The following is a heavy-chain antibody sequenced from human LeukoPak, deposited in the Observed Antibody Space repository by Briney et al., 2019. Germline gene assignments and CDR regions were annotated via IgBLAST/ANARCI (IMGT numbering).Heavy chain of an antibody. V-gene: IGHV4-39*01. CDR3: ARHLYYSASAFWYIDL. Sequence: SETLSLTCTLSGDSSSSSDHYWVWVRQSPGKGLEWIGSVSQSGNTYYKSSLKSRVTVSIDTSKNEFSLILTSVTAADTAEYYCARHLYYSASAFWYIDLWGRGTLVIVSP. J-gene: IGHJ2*01. CDR2: VSQSGNT. CDR1: GDSSSSSDHY. D-gene: IGHD3-10*01.